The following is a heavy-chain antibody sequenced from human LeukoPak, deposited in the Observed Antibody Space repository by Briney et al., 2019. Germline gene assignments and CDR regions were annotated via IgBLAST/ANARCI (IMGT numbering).Heavy chain of an antibody. J-gene: IGHJ2*01. D-gene: IGHD1-1*01. CDR3: VRPGPYWYFDL. CDR2: IKQDGSEK. V-gene: IGHV3-7*01. Sequence: GGSLRLSCAASGFTFNTYWMTWVRQAPGKGLEWVANIKQDGSEKYYVDSVKGRFTISRDNPKNSLYLQMNSLRAEETALYYCVRPGPYWYFDLWGRGTLVTVSS. CDR1: GFTFNTYW.